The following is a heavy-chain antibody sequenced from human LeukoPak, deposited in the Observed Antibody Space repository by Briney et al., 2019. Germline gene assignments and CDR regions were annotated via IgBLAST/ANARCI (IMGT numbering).Heavy chain of an antibody. CDR1: GGSISSGGYY. CDR3: ARDHSSPEGLSAFDI. CDR2: IYHSGST. D-gene: IGHD3/OR15-3a*01. J-gene: IGHJ3*02. Sequence: SSQTLSLTCTVSGGSISSGGYYWSWIRQPPGKGLEWIGYIYHSGSTYYNPSLKSRVTISVDRSKNQFSLKLSSVTAADTAVYYCARDHSSPEGLSAFDIWGQGTMVTVSS. V-gene: IGHV4-30-2*01.